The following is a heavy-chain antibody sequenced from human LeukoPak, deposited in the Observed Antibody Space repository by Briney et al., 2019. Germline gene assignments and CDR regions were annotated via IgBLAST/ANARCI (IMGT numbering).Heavy chain of an antibody. Sequence: SVKVSCKASGGTFSSYTISWVRQAPGQGLEWMGRIIPILGIANYAQKFQGRVTITADKSTSTAYMELSSLRSEDTAVYYCARDVPKEVSIVLMGLSWFDPWGQGTLVTVSS. CDR1: GGTFSSYT. CDR2: IIPILGIA. CDR3: ARDVPKEVSIVLMGLSWFDP. J-gene: IGHJ5*02. D-gene: IGHD2-8*01. V-gene: IGHV1-69*04.